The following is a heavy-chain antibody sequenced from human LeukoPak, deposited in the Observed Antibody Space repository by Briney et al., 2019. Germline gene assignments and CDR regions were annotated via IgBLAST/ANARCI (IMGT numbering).Heavy chain of an antibody. D-gene: IGHD3-3*01. CDR1: GFTFSSYW. CDR3: ARENTIFGVVQYYFDY. J-gene: IGHJ4*03. Sequence: GGSLRLSCAASGFTFSSYWMHWVRQAPGKGLVWVSRINTDGSSTSYADSVKGRFTISRDNAKNTLYLQMNSLRAEDTAVYYCARENTIFGVVQYYFDYWGTGTTVTVSS. V-gene: IGHV3-74*01. CDR2: INTDGSST.